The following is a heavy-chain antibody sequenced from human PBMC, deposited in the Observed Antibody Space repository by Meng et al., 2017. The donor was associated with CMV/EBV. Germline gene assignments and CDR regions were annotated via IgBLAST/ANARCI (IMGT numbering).Heavy chain of an antibody. CDR3: AREVVVITPYNWFDP. Sequence: QRQWSGPVLVKPSQTWSLPCTVSGGSISSGSYYWSWIRQPAGKGLEWIGRIYTSGSTNYNPSLKSRVTISVDTSKNQFSLKLSSVTAADTAVYYCAREVVVITPYNWFDPWGQGTLVTVSS. CDR2: IYTSGST. CDR1: GGSISSGSYY. J-gene: IGHJ5*02. V-gene: IGHV4-61*02. D-gene: IGHD3-22*01.